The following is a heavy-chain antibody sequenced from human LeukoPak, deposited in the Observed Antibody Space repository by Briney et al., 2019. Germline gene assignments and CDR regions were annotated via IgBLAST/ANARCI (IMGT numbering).Heavy chain of an antibody. J-gene: IGHJ4*02. Sequence: SETLSLTCTVSGGSISINYYWGWIRQPPGKGLEWIGSIYYSGSTYYNPSLKSRVTISIDTSKNQFSLKLSSVTAADTAVYYCAKHRGNSYVNSFGYRGQGTLVTVSS. CDR1: GGSISINYY. CDR2: IYYSGST. V-gene: IGHV4-39*01. CDR3: AKHRGNSYVNSFGY. D-gene: IGHD5-18*01.